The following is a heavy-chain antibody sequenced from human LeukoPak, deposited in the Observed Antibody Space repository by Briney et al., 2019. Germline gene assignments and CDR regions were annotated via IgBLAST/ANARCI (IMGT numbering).Heavy chain of an antibody. D-gene: IGHD3-22*01. CDR2: INPSGGST. CDR1: GYTFTTYY. V-gene: IGHV1-46*01. J-gene: IGHJ4*02. CDR3: ARELGYYDSRGYLAY. Sequence: ASVKVSCKASGYTFTTYYMHWVRQAPGQGLEWMGIINPSGGSTSYAQKFQGRVTMTRDTSTNTVYMELSSLRSEDTAVYYCARELGYYDSRGYLAYWGQGTLVTVSS.